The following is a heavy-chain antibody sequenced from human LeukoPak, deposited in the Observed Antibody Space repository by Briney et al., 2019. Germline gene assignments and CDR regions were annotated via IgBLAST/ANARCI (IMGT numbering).Heavy chain of an antibody. CDR3: AKNPSFFYASGSYARFDP. D-gene: IGHD3-10*01. V-gene: IGHV4-39*07. Sequence: SETLSLTCTVSDGSISSANYYWGWIRQPPGKGLEWIGEIDHSGSTNFNPSLKSRVTISLDTSKNQFSLKLSSVTAADTAVYYCAKNPSFFYASGSYARFDPWGQGTLVTVSS. J-gene: IGHJ5*02. CDR2: IDHSGST. CDR1: DGSISSANYY.